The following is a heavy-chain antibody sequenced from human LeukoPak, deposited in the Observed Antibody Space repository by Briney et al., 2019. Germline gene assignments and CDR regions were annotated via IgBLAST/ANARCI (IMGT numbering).Heavy chain of an antibody. V-gene: IGHV1-46*01. J-gene: IGHJ3*02. CDR3: ARDQRLWGNLQRRHDAFDI. CDR1: GYTFTSYY. D-gene: IGHD4-11*01. CDR2: INPSGGST. Sequence: ASVKVSCKASGYTFTSYYMHWVRQAPGQGLEWRGIINPSGGSTSYAQKFQGRVTVTRDTSISTAYMELSRLRSDDTAMYYCARDQRLWGNLQRRHDAFDIWGQGTMVTVSS.